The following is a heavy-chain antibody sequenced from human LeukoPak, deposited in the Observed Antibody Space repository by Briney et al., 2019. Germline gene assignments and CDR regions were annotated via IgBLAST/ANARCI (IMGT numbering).Heavy chain of an antibody. V-gene: IGHV4-4*07. CDR1: GGSISSHY. D-gene: IGHD6-19*01. J-gene: IGHJ5*02. CDR3: ARDGGWGWFDP. CDR2: MFISGRT. Sequence: SETLSLTCTISGGSISSHYWSWIRQSAGKGLEWIGRMFISGRTNYNPSLQSRVTMSLDKSKNQFSLNLNSVTAADTAVYFCARDGGWGWFDPWGRGTPVTVPS.